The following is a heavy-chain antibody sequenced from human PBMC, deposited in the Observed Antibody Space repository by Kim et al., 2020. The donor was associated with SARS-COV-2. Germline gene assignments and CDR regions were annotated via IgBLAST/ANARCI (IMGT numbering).Heavy chain of an antibody. CDR2: ISSSSSYI. CDR3: ARGGYSSGWTGDYYYYGMYV. CDR1: GFTFSSYS. D-gene: IGHD6-19*01. Sequence: GGSLRLSCAASGFTFSSYSMNWVRQAPGKGLEWVSSISSSSSYIYYADSVKGRFTISRDNAKNSLYLQMNSLRAEDTAVYYCARGGYSSGWTGDYYYYGMYVWGQGTTVTVSS. V-gene: IGHV3-21*01. J-gene: IGHJ6*02.